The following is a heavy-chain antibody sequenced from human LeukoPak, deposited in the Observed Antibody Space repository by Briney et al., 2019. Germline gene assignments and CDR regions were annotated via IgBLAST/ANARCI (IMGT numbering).Heavy chain of an antibody. J-gene: IGHJ5*02. CDR1: GFTFSSYW. CDR3: ARPLDWILLARFDP. CDR2: VKEDGSEK. Sequence: PGGSLRLSCVVSGFTFSSYWMSWVRQAPGKGLEWVANVKEDGSEKYYVDSVKGRFTISRDNAKNSLYLQMNSLRAEDTAVYYCARPLDWILLARFDPWGQGTLVIVSS. V-gene: IGHV3-7*01. D-gene: IGHD3-9*01.